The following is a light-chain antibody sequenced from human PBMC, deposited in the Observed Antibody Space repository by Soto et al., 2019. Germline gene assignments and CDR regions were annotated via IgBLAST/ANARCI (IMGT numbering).Light chain of an antibody. CDR3: QTWVSGTHV. Sequence: QLVLTQSPSASASLGASVKPTCTLSSGHSSYDIAWHQQQPEKGPRYLMNLNSDGSHTKGDGIPDRFSGSSSGAERYLTISSLQSEDEADYYCQTWVSGTHVFGGGTKLTVL. J-gene: IGLJ2*01. CDR1: SGHSSYD. V-gene: IGLV4-69*01. CDR2: LNSDGSH.